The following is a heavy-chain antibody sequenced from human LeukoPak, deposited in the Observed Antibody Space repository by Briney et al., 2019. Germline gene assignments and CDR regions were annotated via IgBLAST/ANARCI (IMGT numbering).Heavy chain of an antibody. D-gene: IGHD3-10*01. CDR3: ASGWLWPYGSGSQKGPFDP. CDR1: GGSFSGYY. J-gene: IGHJ5*02. CDR2: INNSGST. V-gene: IGHV4-34*01. Sequence: SETLSLTCAVYGGSFSGYYWSWIRQPPGKGLEWIGEINNSGSTNYNPSLKSRVTISVDTSKKQFSLMLSSVTAADTAVYYCASGWLWPYGSGSQKGPFDPWGQGTLVTVSS.